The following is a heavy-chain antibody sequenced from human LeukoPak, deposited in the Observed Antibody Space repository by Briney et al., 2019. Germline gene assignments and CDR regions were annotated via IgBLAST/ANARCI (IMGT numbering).Heavy chain of an antibody. V-gene: IGHV1-69*05. CDR1: GGTFSSYA. Sequence: ASVKVSCKASGGTFSSYAISWVRQAPGQGLEWMGRIIPIFGTANYAQKFQGRVTITTDESTSTAYMELSSLRSEDTAVYYCARGVGHTIFGDAFDIWGQGTMVTVSS. CDR2: IIPIFGTA. J-gene: IGHJ3*02. CDR3: ARGVGHTIFGDAFDI. D-gene: IGHD3-9*01.